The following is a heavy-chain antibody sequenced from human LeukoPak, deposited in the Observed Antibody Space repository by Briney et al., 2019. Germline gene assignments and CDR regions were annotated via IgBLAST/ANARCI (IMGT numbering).Heavy chain of an antibody. CDR3: ARGPHYDILTGYFYYYYYYMDV. D-gene: IGHD3-9*01. Sequence: GGSLRLSCVASGFTFDDYAMSWVRQAPGKGLEWVSGINWNGDNTVYADSVKGRFTISRDNAKNSLYLQMNSLGAEDTALYYCARGPHYDILTGYFYYYYYYMDVWGKGTTVTVSS. CDR2: INWNGDNT. J-gene: IGHJ6*03. CDR1: GFTFDDYA. V-gene: IGHV3-20*04.